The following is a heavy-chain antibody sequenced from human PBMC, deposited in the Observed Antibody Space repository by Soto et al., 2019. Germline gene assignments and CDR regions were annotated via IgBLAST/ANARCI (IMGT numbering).Heavy chain of an antibody. J-gene: IGHJ4*02. CDR2: IWYDGSNK. V-gene: IGHV3-33*01. D-gene: IGHD3-22*01. CDR1: GFTFSSYG. CDR3: ARADEYYYDSSGYYPGY. Sequence: GGSLRLSCAASGFTFSSYGMHWVRQAPGKGLEWVAVIWYDGSNKYYADSVKGRFTISRDNSKNTLYLQMNSLRAEDTAVYYCARADEYYYDSSGYYPGYWGQGTLVTVSS.